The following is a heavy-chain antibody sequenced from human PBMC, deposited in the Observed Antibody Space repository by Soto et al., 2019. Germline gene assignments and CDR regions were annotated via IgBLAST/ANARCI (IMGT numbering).Heavy chain of an antibody. CDR3: ARVRGNYYDSSGYYSGEYYFDY. V-gene: IGHV4-61*08. CDR1: GDTISTGGYA. D-gene: IGHD3-22*01. J-gene: IGHJ4*02. Sequence: SETLSLTCDVSGDTISTGGYAWTWIRQPPGKGLEWIGYIYYSGSTNYNPSLKSRVTISVDTSKNQFSLKLSSVTAADTAVYYCARVRGNYYDSSGYYSGEYYFDYWGQGTLVTVSS. CDR2: IYYSGST.